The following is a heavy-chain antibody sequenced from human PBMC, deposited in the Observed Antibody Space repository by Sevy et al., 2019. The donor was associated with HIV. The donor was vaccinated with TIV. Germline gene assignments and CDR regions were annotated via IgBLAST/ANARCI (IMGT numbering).Heavy chain of an antibody. CDR2: ISGIGNTI. Sequence: GGSLRLSCAASGFIFSDYYMSWIRQAPGKGLEWVSYISGIGNTIYYTDSVKGRFTMSRDNAKDSLYLQMNSLRAEDTAVYYCARAGGSWSLRYWGQGSLVTVSS. D-gene: IGHD1-26*01. V-gene: IGHV3-11*01. J-gene: IGHJ4*02. CDR1: GFIFSDYY. CDR3: ARAGGSWSLRY.